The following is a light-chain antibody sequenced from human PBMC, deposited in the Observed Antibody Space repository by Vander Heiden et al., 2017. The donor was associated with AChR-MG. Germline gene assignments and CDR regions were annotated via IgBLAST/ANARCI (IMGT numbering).Light chain of an antibody. J-gene: IGKJ1*01. CDR1: QSISSW. CDR3: QQYNSYPWT. Sequence: DIQMTQSPSTLPASVGDRVTITCRASQSISSWLAWYQQKPGKAPNLLIYKASSLESGVPSRFSGSGSGTEFTLTISSLQSDDFATYYCQQYNSYPWTFGQGTKVEIK. V-gene: IGKV1-5*03. CDR2: KAS.